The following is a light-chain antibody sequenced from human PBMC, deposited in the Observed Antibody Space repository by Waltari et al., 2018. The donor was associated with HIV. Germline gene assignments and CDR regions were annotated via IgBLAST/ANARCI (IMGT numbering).Light chain of an antibody. Sequence: QSALTQPASVSGSPGQSITISCTGTSSNVGSDDLVSWYQQHPGEAPKLIIDEVTKRPSWLSNRFSGSKSGNTASLTISGLPAEDEADYYCCSCPRSGIRYVFGTGTKVTVL. CDR1: SSNVGSDDL. CDR3: CSCPRSGIRYV. V-gene: IGLV2-23*02. J-gene: IGLJ1*01. CDR2: EVT.